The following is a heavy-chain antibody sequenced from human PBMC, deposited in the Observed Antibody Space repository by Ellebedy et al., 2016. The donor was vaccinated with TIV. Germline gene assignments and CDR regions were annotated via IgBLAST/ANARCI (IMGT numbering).Heavy chain of an antibody. D-gene: IGHD3-22*01. CDR2: IRSQVDGGAS. Sequence: PGGSLRLSCKASGFSFDGAWMAWVRQAPGKGLEWVGRIRSQVDGGASEYSAPVKDRFSISRDDKKNTLYLQMNSLKTEDTAVYYCATTWFGYLPFYYYYYGLDVWGQGTTVTVSS. CDR1: GFSFDGAW. J-gene: IGHJ6*02. CDR3: ATTWFGYLPFYYYYYGLDV. V-gene: IGHV3-15*05.